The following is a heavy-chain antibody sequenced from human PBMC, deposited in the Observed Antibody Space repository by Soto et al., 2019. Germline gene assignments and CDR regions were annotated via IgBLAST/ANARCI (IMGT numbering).Heavy chain of an antibody. Sequence: VQLVQPGAEVKKPGASVKVSCKASGYTFTNNAIHWVRQAPGQRLEWLGWLNAGNSNREYSQKFQRRIIMTKDTSASTAYMELSSLISEDTAVYYCARGYDFVWGSYRSDSFDIWGQGTMVTVSS. D-gene: IGHD3-16*02. CDR1: GYTFTNNA. CDR3: ARGYDFVWGSYRSDSFDI. CDR2: LNAGNSNR. V-gene: IGHV1-3*01. J-gene: IGHJ3*02.